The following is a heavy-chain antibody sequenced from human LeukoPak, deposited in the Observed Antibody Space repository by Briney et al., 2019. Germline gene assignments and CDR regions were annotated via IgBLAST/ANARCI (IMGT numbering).Heavy chain of an antibody. Sequence: GGSLRLSCAASGFTFSNAWMSWVRQAPGKGLEWVGRIKSKTDGGATDYAAPVKGRFTISRDDSKNTLYLQMNSLKTEDTAVYYRTTALTVAGNFDYWGQGTLVTVSS. CDR2: IKSKTDGGAT. V-gene: IGHV3-15*01. D-gene: IGHD6-19*01. CDR1: GFTFSNAW. CDR3: TTALTVAGNFDY. J-gene: IGHJ4*02.